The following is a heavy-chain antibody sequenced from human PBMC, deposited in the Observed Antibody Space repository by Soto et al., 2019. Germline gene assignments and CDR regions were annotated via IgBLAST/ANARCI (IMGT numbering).Heavy chain of an antibody. V-gene: IGHV6-1*01. Sequence: SQTLSLTCAISGDSVSSNSAAWNWIRQSPSRGLEWLGRTYYRSKWYNDYAVSVKSRITINPDTSKNQFSLQLNSVTPEDTAVYYCARAYYDILTGHPYYYYYYGMDVWGQGTTVTVSS. CDR2: TYYRSKWYN. CDR3: ARAYYDILTGHPYYYYYYGMDV. CDR1: GDSVSSNSAA. J-gene: IGHJ6*02. D-gene: IGHD3-9*01.